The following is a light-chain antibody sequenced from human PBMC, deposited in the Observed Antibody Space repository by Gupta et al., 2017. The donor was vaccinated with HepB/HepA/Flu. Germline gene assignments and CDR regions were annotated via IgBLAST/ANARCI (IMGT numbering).Light chain of an antibody. J-gene: IGKJ5*01. CDR2: DAS. CDR3: QQYGSSPPVIT. V-gene: IGKV3-20*01. CDR1: QSVSDVY. Sequence: EIVLTQSPGTLSLSPGERATLSCRASQSVSDVYVAWYQQKPGQTPRLLIHDASGRATGIPDRFSGSGSGTDFTLTISRLEPEDFAVYYCQQYGSSPPVITFGQGTRLEI.